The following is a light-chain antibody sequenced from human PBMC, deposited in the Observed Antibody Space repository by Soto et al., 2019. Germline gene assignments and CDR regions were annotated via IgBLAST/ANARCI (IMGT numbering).Light chain of an antibody. V-gene: IGKV1-5*01. CDR1: QSISTW. Sequence: IQLTQPPSTLSSSLGDRVTITCRATQSISTWLAWYQQKPGKAPKLLIYAASTLQSGVPSRFSDSGSGTDCTLTISCLQSEDCATYYCQQYYSYPLTFGGGTKVDIK. CDR2: AAS. CDR3: QQYYSYPLT. J-gene: IGKJ4*01.